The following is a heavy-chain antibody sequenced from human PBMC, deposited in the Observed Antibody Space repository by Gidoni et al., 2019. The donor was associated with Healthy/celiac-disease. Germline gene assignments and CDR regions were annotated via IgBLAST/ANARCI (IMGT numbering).Heavy chain of an antibody. J-gene: IGHJ4*02. CDR3: ARDTRDSSGYYYYYFDY. CDR1: GYTFTTYA. D-gene: IGHD3-22*01. V-gene: IGHV1-3*01. Sequence: QVQLVQSGAEVKKPGASVKVSCKASGYTFTTYAMHWVRQSPGKRLDWMGWINAGNGNTKYSQKFQGRVTITRDTSASTAYMELSSLRSEDTAVYYCARDTRDSSGYYYYYFDYWGQGTLVTVSS. CDR2: INAGNGNT.